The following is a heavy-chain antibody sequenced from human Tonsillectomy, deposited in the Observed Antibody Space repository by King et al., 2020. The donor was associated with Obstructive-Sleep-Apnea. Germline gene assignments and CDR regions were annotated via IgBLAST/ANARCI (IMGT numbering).Heavy chain of an antibody. V-gene: IGHV4-39*07. CDR3: ARDEQLIPYWYFDL. CDR2: IYHSGST. CDR1: GGSISSISYD. Sequence: QLQESGPGLVKPSETLSLTCTFSGGSISSISYDWGWIRQAPGKGQGWIGRIYHSGSTFYNPSLKSRVTISVDTSKNQFSLKLNSVTAADTAVYYCARDEQLIPYWYFDLWGRGTLVTVSS. J-gene: IGHJ2*01. D-gene: IGHD6-13*01.